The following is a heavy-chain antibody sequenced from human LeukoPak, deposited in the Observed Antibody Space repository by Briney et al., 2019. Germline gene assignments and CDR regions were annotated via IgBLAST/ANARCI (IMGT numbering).Heavy chain of an antibody. V-gene: IGHV3-23*01. D-gene: IGHD3-10*01. CDR1: GFTISTYG. Sequence: GGSLRLSCAASGFTISTYGMSWVRQAPGKGLEWVSSISGGSTYYADSVKGRFTVSRDNSKNTVSLQMNSLRAEDTAVYYCAKSVYHSGNYWGQGTLVTVSS. CDR2: ISGGST. CDR3: AKSVYHSGNY. J-gene: IGHJ4*02.